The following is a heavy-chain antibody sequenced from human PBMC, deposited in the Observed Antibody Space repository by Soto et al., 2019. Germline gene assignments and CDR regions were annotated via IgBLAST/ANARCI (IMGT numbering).Heavy chain of an antibody. CDR3: ATYTYYYDSSGYYPFDS. V-gene: IGHV4-39*01. D-gene: IGHD3-22*01. Sequence: SETLSLTCTVSGGSISSSSYYWGWIRQPPGKGLEWIGSIYYSGSTYYNPSLKSRVTISVDTSKNQFSLKLSSVTAADTAVYYCATYTYYYDSSGYYPFDSWGQGTLVTVSS. J-gene: IGHJ4*02. CDR2: IYYSGST. CDR1: GGSISSSSYY.